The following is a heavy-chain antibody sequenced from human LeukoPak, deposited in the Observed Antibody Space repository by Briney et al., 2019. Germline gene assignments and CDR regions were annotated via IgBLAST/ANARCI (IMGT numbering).Heavy chain of an antibody. J-gene: IGHJ6*03. Sequence: GGSLRLSCAASGFTFSSYSMNWVRQAPGRGLEWVSSISSSSSYIYYADSVKGRFTISRDNSKNTLYLQMNSLRAEDSAVYYCAKNYGSGSSVKYYYYMDVWGKGTTVTVSS. CDR3: AKNYGSGSSVKYYYYMDV. D-gene: IGHD3-10*01. V-gene: IGHV3-21*04. CDR1: GFTFSSYS. CDR2: ISSSSSYI.